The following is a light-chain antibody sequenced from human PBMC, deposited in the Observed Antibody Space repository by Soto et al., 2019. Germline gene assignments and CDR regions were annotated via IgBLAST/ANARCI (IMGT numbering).Light chain of an antibody. CDR3: QQSSNWAIT. CDR2: GAS. CDR1: QSVSLS. V-gene: IGKV3-15*01. J-gene: IGKJ5*01. Sequence: EIVLTQSPATLSVSLGDGATLSCRAGQSVSLSLAWYQMRPGQPPRLLRYGASTRATDIPARLRGTGSGTDFTLTISSLEPEDFAVYYCQQSSNWAITFGQGTRLEIK.